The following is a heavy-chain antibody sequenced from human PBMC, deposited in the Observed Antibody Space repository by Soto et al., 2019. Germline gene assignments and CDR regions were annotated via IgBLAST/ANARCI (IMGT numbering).Heavy chain of an antibody. Sequence: SETLSLTCAVDGASFSGFYWSWIRQPPGKGREWIGEINHSGSTNYNPSIKSRVTISVDTSKNQFSLKLSSVTAADTAVYYCARGGWYVFDYWGQGTLVTVSS. D-gene: IGHD6-19*01. CDR3: ARGGWYVFDY. CDR2: INHSGST. J-gene: IGHJ4*02. CDR1: GASFSGFY. V-gene: IGHV4-34*01.